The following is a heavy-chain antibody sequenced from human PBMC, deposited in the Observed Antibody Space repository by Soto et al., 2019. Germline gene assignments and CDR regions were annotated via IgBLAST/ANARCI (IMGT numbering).Heavy chain of an antibody. J-gene: IGHJ6*02. Sequence: SETLSLTCAVYGGSFSGYYWSWIRQPPGKGLEWIGEINHSGSTNYNPSLKSQVTISVDTSKNQFSLKLSSVTAADTAVYYCAGRPVYCTNGVCFNYYYYGMDVWGQGTTVTVSS. D-gene: IGHD2-8*01. CDR1: GGSFSGYY. CDR2: INHSGST. CDR3: AGRPVYCTNGVCFNYYYYGMDV. V-gene: IGHV4-34*01.